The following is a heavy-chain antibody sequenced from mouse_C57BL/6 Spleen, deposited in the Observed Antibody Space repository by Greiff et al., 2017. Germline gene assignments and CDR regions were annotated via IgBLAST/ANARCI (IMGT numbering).Heavy chain of an antibody. CDR3: ARGGNYWYFDV. CDR1: GYAFSSSW. J-gene: IGHJ1*03. CDR2: IYPGDGDT. V-gene: IGHV1-82*01. Sequence: VQLQQSGPELVKPGASVKISCKASGYAFSSSWMNWVKQRPGKGLEWIGRIYPGDGDTNYNGKVKGKATLTADKSSSTAYMQLSSLTSEDSAVYFCARGGNYWYFDVWGTGTTVTVSS.